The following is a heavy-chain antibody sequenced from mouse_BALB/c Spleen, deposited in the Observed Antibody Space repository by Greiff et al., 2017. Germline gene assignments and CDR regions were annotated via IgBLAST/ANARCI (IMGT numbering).Heavy chain of an antibody. V-gene: IGHV14-3*02. CDR3: ARRGLYYDYPWFAY. CDR1: GFNIKDTY. Sequence: EVQLQQSGAELVKPGASVKLSCTASGFNIKDTYMHWVKQRPEQGLEWIGRIDPANGNTKYDSKFQGKATITADTSSNTAYLQLSSLTSEDTAVYYCARRGLYYDYPWFAYWGQGTLVTVSA. J-gene: IGHJ3*01. CDR2: IDPANGNT. D-gene: IGHD2-4*01.